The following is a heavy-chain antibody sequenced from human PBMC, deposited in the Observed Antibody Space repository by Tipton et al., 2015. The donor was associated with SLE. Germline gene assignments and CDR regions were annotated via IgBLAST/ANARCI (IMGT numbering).Heavy chain of an antibody. D-gene: IGHD1-20*01. CDR2: ISDGGGT. Sequence: TLSLTCSVSGGSISSNYWIWIRQPPGKGLEWIGYISDGGGTNHNPSLKSRVTVSLDTAKNQISLKVTSVTAADTAVYYCAGHRITGTDPFDYWGQGTLVTVSS. CDR1: GGSISSNY. CDR3: AGHRITGTDPFDY. V-gene: IGHV4-59*12. J-gene: IGHJ4*02.